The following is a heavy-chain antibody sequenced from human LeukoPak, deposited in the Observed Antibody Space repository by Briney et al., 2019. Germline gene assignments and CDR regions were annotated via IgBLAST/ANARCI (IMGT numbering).Heavy chain of an antibody. V-gene: IGHV4-59*08. J-gene: IGHJ4*02. D-gene: IGHD3-3*01. CDR3: AGSRFLEWLYYFDY. Sequence: SETLSLTCTVSGRSISSYYWSWIRQPPGKGLEWIGYIYYSGSTNYNPSLKSRVTISVDTSKNQFSLKLSSVTAADTAVYYCAGSRFLEWLYYFDYWGQGTLVTVSS. CDR2: IYYSGST. CDR1: GRSISSYY.